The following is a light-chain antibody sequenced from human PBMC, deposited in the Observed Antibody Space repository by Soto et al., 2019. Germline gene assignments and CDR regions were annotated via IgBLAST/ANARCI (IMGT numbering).Light chain of an antibody. Sequence: QSVLTQPPSVSGAPGQRVTISCTGSSSNIGAGYDVHWYQQLPGTAPKVLIYGNSNRPAGVPDRFSGSKSGTSASLAITGLQAEDEADYYCQSYDSSLSGSLVFGGGTKLTVL. V-gene: IGLV1-40*01. J-gene: IGLJ2*01. CDR3: QSYDSSLSGSLV. CDR2: GNS. CDR1: SSNIGAGYD.